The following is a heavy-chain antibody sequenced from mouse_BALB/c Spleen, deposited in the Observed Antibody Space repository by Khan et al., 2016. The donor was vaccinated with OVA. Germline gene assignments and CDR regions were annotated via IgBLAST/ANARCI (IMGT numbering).Heavy chain of an antibody. CDR2: IDYSGRA. D-gene: IGHD3-1*01. CDR3: ARGLRYFDY. V-gene: IGHV3-2*02. CDR1: GYSITSDSA. Sequence: EVQLQESGPGLVKPSQSLSLTCTVTGYSITSDSAWNWIRQFPGNKLEWMGYIDYSGRANYNTSLKSRISITRDTSKNQFFLQLNSVTTEDTATYYCARGLRYFDYWGQGTTLTVSS. J-gene: IGHJ2*01.